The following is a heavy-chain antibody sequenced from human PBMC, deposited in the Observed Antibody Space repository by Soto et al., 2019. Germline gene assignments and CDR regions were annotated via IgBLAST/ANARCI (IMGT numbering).Heavy chain of an antibody. CDR3: ARETTIFGVVIRSYFDY. CDR1: GFTFSSYS. V-gene: IGHV3-21*01. D-gene: IGHD3-3*01. J-gene: IGHJ4*02. CDR2: ISSSISYI. Sequence: ELQLVESGGGLVKPGGSLRLSCAASGFTFSSYSMNCVRQAPGKGLEWVLSISSSISYIYYADSVKGRFTISRDNAKNSLYLQINSLRAEDTAVYYCARETTIFGVVIRSYFDYWGQGTLVTVSS.